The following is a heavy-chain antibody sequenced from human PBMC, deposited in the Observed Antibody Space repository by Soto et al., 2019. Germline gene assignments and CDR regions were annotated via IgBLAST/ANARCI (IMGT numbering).Heavy chain of an antibody. CDR1: GGSISGSSFY. CDR2: IHYTGNA. CDR3: ARGGSGSNQGGPFAV. Sequence: SETLSLTCAVSGGSISGSSFYWGWIRQPPEKGLESIGSIHYTGNAYYNTSLNSRVTMSVDVSKNQFSLTLNSVTAADTAVYYCARGGSGSNQGGPFAVWGQGTVVTVSS. J-gene: IGHJ3*01. V-gene: IGHV4-39*07. D-gene: IGHD1-26*01.